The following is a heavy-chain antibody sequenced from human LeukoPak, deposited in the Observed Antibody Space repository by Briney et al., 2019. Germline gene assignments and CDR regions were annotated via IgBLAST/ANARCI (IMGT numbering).Heavy chain of an antibody. CDR1: GFTFSSYA. V-gene: IGHV3-23*01. CDR3: AKALPSSRSQFDY. CDR2: ISGSGGST. Sequence: GGSLRLSCAASGFTFSSYAMSWVRQAPGKGLEWVSAISGSGGSTNYADSVKGRFTISRDNSKNTLFLQMNSLRAEDTAVYFCAKALPSSRSQFDYWGQGTLVTVSS. J-gene: IGHJ4*02.